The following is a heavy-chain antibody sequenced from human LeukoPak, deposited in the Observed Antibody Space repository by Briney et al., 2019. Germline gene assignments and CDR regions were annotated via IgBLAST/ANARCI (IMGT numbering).Heavy chain of an antibody. J-gene: IGHJ4*02. D-gene: IGHD6-19*01. CDR2: IHYSGRT. Sequence: SETLSLTCTVSAGSISSYYWSWIRQSPGKGLEWIGYIHYSGRTNYNPSLKSRVTISVDTSKNQFSLKLSSVTAADTAVYYCARHVAGIDIFDYWGQGTLVTVSS. V-gene: IGHV4-59*08. CDR3: ARHVAGIDIFDY. CDR1: AGSISSYY.